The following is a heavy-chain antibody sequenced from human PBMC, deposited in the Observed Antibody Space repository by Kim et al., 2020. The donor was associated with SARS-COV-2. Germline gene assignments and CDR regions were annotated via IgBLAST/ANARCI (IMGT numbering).Heavy chain of an antibody. V-gene: IGHV4-34*01. CDR1: GGSFSGYY. J-gene: IGHJ5*02. D-gene: IGHD3-3*01. CDR2: INHSGST. CDR3: ARGLRFLEWFKKGHWFDP. Sequence: SETLSLTCAVYGGSFSGYYWSWIRQPPGKGLEWIGEINHSGSTNYNPSLKSRVTISVDTSKNQFSLKLSSVTAADTAVYYCARGLRFLEWFKKGHWFDPWGQGTLVTVSS.